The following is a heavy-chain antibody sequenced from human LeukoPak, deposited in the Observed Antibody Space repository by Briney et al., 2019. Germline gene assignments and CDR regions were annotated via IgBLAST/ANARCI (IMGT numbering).Heavy chain of an antibody. Sequence: LSLTCTVSGGSISSGGYYWSWVRQAPGKGLEWVSAISGSGGSTYYADSVKGRFTISRDNAKNSLYLQMNSLRAEDTAVYYCARDFGGVDYWGQGTLVTVSS. V-gene: IGHV3-11*01. CDR2: ISGSGGST. J-gene: IGHJ4*02. CDR1: GGSISSGGYY. CDR3: ARDFGGVDY. D-gene: IGHD4-23*01.